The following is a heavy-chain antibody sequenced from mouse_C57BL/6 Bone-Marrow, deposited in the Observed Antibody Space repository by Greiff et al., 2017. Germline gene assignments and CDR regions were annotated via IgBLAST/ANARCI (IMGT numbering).Heavy chain of an antibody. D-gene: IGHD1-1*01. Sequence: QVQLQESGPGLVAPSQSLSITCTVSGFSLTSYAISWVRQPPGKGLEWLGVIWTGGGTNYNSALKSRLSISKDNSKSQVFLKMNRLQTDATARYYWARKGYYGSSYVDWYFDVWGTGTTVTVSS. CDR3: ARKGYYGSSYVDWYFDV. J-gene: IGHJ1*03. V-gene: IGHV2-9-1*01. CDR1: GFSLTSYA. CDR2: IWTGGGT.